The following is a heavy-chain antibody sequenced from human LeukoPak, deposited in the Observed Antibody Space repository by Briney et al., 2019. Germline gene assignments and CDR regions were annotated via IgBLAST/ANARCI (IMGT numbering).Heavy chain of an antibody. D-gene: IGHD3-16*01. CDR1: GDSLNKNF. CDR3: ARRMITTSDTFDL. CDR2: IFHSGTI. J-gene: IGHJ3*01. Sequence: SETLSLTCSVSGDSLNKNFWSWIRQPPGKGLEWIGYIFHSGTINYSSSLKSRVSISLDASKNQFSLMLTSATAADTAVYYCARRMITTSDTFDLWGQGTMVTVSS. V-gene: IGHV4-59*01.